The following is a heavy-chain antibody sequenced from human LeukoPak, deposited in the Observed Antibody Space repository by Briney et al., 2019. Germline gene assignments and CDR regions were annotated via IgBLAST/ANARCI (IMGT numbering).Heavy chain of an antibody. V-gene: IGHV4-34*01. J-gene: IGHJ6*02. CDR2: INHSGST. Sequence: QPSETLSLTCAVYGGSFSGYYWSWIRQPPGKGLEWIGEINHSGSTNYNPSLKSRGTISVDTSKNQFSLKLSSVTAADTAVYYCARVYCSSTSCYYYRLYYGMDVWGQGTTVTVSS. D-gene: IGHD2-2*01. CDR1: GGSFSGYY. CDR3: ARVYCSSTSCYYYRLYYGMDV.